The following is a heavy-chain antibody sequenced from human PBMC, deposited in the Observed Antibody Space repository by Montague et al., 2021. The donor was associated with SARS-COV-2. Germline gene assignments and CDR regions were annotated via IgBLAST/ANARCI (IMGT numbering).Heavy chain of an antibody. CDR2: LYYGGSI. D-gene: IGHD2/OR15-2a*01. V-gene: IGHV4-61*03. CDR3: ARAYYGVNDAFDI. Sequence: SETLSLTCTVSSGSVNSGSLYWSWIRQPPGKGLEWIGYLYYGGSINYNPSLKSRVTISVDTSKNDFSLKLSSVTAADTAVYFCARAYYGVNDAFDIWGHGIMVTVSS. J-gene: IGHJ3*02. CDR1: SGSVNSGSLY.